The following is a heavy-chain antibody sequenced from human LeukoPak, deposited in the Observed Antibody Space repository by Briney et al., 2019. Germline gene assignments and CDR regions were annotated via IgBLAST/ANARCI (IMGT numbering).Heavy chain of an antibody. CDR1: GFTFSSYW. J-gene: IGHJ4*02. CDR3: AREFMLAY. V-gene: IGHV3-7*01. CDR2: IKQDGSEK. D-gene: IGHD3-10*02. Sequence: GGSLRLSCAASGFTFSSYWMHWVRQAPGKGLEWVAMIKQDGSEKYYGDSVKGRFTISRDNAKNSLYLEMNSLRVEDTAVYYCAREFMLAYWGQGTLVTVSS.